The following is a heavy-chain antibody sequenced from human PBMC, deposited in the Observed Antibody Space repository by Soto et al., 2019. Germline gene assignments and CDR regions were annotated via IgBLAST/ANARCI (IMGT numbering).Heavy chain of an antibody. J-gene: IGHJ4*01. D-gene: IGHD3-22*01. Sequence: VASVKVSCKGSGYSFTDSGVYWVRQAPGQRLEWMGWINTGNGNTKHAQKFQGRVSITRDTSASTAYMELSSLRSEDTAVYYCARGFPLYYDSSGYYLIDYWG. CDR1: GYSFTDSG. CDR2: INTGNGNT. V-gene: IGHV1-3*04. CDR3: ARGFPLYYDSSGYYLIDY.